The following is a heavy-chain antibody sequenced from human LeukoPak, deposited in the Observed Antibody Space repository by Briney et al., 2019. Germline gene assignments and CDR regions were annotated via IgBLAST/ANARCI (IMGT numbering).Heavy chain of an antibody. CDR2: IRYDGSNK. CDR1: GFTFSSYG. J-gene: IGHJ6*03. Sequence: GGSLRLSCAASGFTFSSYGMHWVRQAPGKGLEWVAFIRYDGSNKYYADSVKGRFTIFRDNSKNTLYLQMNSLRAEDTAVYYCAPRGYSSSLNYYYYYMDVWGKGTTVTVSS. CDR3: APRGYSSSLNYYYYYMDV. D-gene: IGHD6-13*01. V-gene: IGHV3-30*02.